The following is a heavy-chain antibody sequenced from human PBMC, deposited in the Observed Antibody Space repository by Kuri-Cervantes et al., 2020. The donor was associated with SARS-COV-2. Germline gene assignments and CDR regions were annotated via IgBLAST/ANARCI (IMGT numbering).Heavy chain of an antibody. J-gene: IGHJ4*02. CDR3: ASFRSQWLRWAYFDY. CDR2: ISYDGSNK. CDR1: GFTFSSYG. D-gene: IGHD6-19*01. V-gene: IGHV3-30*03. Sequence: GESLKISCAASGFTFSSYGMHWVRQAPGKGLEWVAVISYDGSNKYYADSVKGRFTISRDNSKNTLYLQMNSLRAEDTAVYYCASFRSQWLRWAYFDYWGQGTLVTVSS.